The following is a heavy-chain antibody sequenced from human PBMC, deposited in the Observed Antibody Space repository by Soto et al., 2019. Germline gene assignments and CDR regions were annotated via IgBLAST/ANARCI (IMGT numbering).Heavy chain of an antibody. Sequence: PSETLSLTCTVSGDSISSPHYYWTWVRQPPGKGLEWVGYIYYTGNNFYNPALQSRIAMSVDPSTNQFSLNLASVTAADTAVYYCAREPKQNYDTSTSNGCFDSCGPGTLLTVSS. CDR1: GDSISSPHYY. CDR3: AREPKQNYDTSTSNGCFDS. CDR2: IYYTGNN. V-gene: IGHV4-30-4*01. D-gene: IGHD3-22*01. J-gene: IGHJ4*02.